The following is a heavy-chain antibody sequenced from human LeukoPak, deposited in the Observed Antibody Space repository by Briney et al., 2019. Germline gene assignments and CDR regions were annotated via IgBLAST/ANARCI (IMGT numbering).Heavy chain of an antibody. V-gene: IGHV4-39*07. CDR1: GGSISSSSYY. Sequence: SETLSLTCTVSGGSISSSSYYWGWIRQPPGKGLEWIGSIYYSGSTYYNPSLKSRVTISVDTSKNQFSLKLSSVTAADTAVYYCARDLPPNYSGYFDAFDIWGQGTMVTVSS. CDR2: IYYSGST. D-gene: IGHD5-12*01. J-gene: IGHJ3*02. CDR3: ARDLPPNYSGYFDAFDI.